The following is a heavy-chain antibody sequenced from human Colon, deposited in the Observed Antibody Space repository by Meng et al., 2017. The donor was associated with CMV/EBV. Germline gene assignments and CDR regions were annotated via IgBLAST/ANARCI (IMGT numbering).Heavy chain of an antibody. D-gene: IGHD2-2*01. Sequence: QGELQQWGAGLLKPSGTLSLTCGVYNGSFSGYFWTWIRQPPGKGLEWIGEIFRDGSTKYNPSLQSRVTMSVDTSKNHFSLNLRSVTAADTAVYFCARATKPNCWEVLEYWGQGTLVTASS. V-gene: IGHV4-34*12. J-gene: IGHJ4*02. CDR3: ARATKPNCWEVLEY. CDR2: IFRDGST. CDR1: NGSFSGYF.